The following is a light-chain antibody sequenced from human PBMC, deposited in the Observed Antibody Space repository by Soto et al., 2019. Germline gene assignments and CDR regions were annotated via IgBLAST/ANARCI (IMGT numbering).Light chain of an antibody. CDR1: QSVSSN. Sequence: EIVMTQSPATLSVSPGERATVSCGASQSVSSNLAWYQQKPGQAPRLLIYGASTRATGIPARFSASGSGTDFTLTISRLEPEDFAVYYCQQYSMAPLTFGQGTQVDIK. V-gene: IGKV3-15*01. J-gene: IGKJ1*01. CDR2: GAS. CDR3: QQYSMAPLT.